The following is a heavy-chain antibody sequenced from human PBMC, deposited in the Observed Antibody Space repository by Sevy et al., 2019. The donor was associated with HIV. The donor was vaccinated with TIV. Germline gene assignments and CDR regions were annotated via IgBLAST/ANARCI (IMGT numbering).Heavy chain of an antibody. CDR1: GFSFSDSD. V-gene: IGHV3-13*01. J-gene: IGHJ4*02. Sequence: GGSLRLSCAGYGFSFSDSDMHWVRHPTGKSLEWISSIGNLGNTFYADSVKGRFNISRDNAKSSLYIQMSNLRAGDTALYYCVRGLQTHCDRTACPLDHWGQGTLVTVSS. CDR3: VRGLQTHCDRTACPLDH. CDR2: IGNLGNT. D-gene: IGHD2-21*01.